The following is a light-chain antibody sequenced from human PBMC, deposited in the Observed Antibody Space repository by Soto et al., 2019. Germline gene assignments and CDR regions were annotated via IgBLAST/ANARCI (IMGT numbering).Light chain of an antibody. CDR3: QQYGNSLFS. V-gene: IGKV3-20*01. Sequence: VLNQSPCTLSLSPGERATLSCRASQSVSSYLAWYQQKPGQAPRLLIYAASSRATGIPDRFSGSGSGTDFTLTISRLEPEDFAVYYCQQYGNSLFSFGPGTKVDIK. J-gene: IGKJ3*01. CDR2: AAS. CDR1: QSVSSY.